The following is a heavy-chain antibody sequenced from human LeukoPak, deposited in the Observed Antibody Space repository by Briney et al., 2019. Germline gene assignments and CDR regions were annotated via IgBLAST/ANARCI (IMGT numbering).Heavy chain of an antibody. CDR2: ISSISSYI. J-gene: IGHJ4*02. D-gene: IGHD6-6*01. CDR1: GFTFSLYS. CDR3: ARSVPARSEIDY. Sequence: GGSLTLSCAASGFTFSLYSMNWVRQAPGKGLEWVSSISSISSYIYYADSVKGRFTISRDNAKNTLYLQMNRLRAEDTTVYYCARSVPARSEIDYWGQGTLVTVSS. V-gene: IGHV3-21*01.